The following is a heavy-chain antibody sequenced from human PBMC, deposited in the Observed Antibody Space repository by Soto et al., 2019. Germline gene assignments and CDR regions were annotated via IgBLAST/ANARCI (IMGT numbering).Heavy chain of an antibody. Sequence: PSETLSLTCTVSGGSISSSSYYWGWIRQPPGKGLEWIGSIYYSGSTYYNPSLKSRVTISVDTSKNQFSLKLSSVTAADTAVYYCARAGNIVVVPAAHWFEPWGQGTLVTVFS. V-gene: IGHV4-39*01. J-gene: IGHJ5*02. CDR1: GGSISSSSYY. CDR2: IYYSGST. D-gene: IGHD2-2*01. CDR3: ARAGNIVVVPAAHWFEP.